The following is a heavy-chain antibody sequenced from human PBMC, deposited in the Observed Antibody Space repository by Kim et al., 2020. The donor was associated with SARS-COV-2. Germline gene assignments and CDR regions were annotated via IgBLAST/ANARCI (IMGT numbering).Heavy chain of an antibody. CDR3: ARRSGVVAAAGMGGGSYRPTNYYGMDV. CDR2: IDPSDSYT. Sequence: GESLKISCKGSGYSFTSYWISWVRQMPGKGLEWMGRIDPSDSYTNYSPSFQGHVTISADKSISTAYLQWSSLKASDTAMYYCARRSGVVAAAGMGGGSYRPTNYYGMDVWGQGTTVTVSS. J-gene: IGHJ6*02. D-gene: IGHD6-13*01. CDR1: GYSFTSYW. V-gene: IGHV5-10-1*01.